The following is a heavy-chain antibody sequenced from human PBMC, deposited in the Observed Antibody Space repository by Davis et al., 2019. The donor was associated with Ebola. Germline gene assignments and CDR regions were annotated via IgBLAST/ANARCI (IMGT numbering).Heavy chain of an antibody. J-gene: IGHJ3*02. CDR2: ISGDGGST. CDR3: ARDNQWVFDI. Sequence: PGGSLRLSCAASGFDFDDYPMNLVRQSPGKGLELVFLISGDGGSTYSADSVKGQFTISRDNAKNSLFLQMNSLRDEDTAVYYCARDNQWVFDIWGQGTMVTVSS. V-gene: IGHV3-43*02. CDR1: GFDFDDYP. D-gene: IGHD1-14*01.